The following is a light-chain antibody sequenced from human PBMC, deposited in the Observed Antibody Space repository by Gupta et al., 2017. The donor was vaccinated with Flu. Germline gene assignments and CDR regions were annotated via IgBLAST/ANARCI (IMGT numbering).Light chain of an antibody. Sequence: PSSLSASIGDRVTITCRASQGIRNDLGWYQQKPGKAPKRLIYAASTLQGGVPSRFRGRGSGTEFNMTISSLQPEDVATYYCLHHTIYLWTFGQGTKVEIK. CDR2: AAS. CDR1: QGIRND. J-gene: IGKJ1*01. CDR3: LHHTIYLWT. V-gene: IGKV1-17*01.